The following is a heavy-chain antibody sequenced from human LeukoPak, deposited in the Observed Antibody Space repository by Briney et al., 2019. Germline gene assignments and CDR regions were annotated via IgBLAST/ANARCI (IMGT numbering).Heavy chain of an antibody. J-gene: IGHJ5*02. CDR2: INNDGSST. V-gene: IGHV3-74*01. CDR1: GFTSSSFW. CDR3: ARDSFVTISGGWNWFDP. D-gene: IGHD3-3*01. Sequence: PGGSLRLSCAASGFTSSSFWMHWVRQAPGKGLVWVSRINNDGSSTAYADSVKGRFTISRDNAKNTLYLQMNSLRAEDTAVYYCARDSFVTISGGWNWFDPWGQGTLVTVSS.